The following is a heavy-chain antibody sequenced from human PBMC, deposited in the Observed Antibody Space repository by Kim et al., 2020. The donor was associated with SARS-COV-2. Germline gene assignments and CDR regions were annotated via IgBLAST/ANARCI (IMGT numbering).Heavy chain of an antibody. J-gene: IGHJ4*02. CDR2: MNPKSGNA. Sequence: ASVKVSCKASGYTFTSYDVNWVRQASGRGLEWMGWMNPKSGNADYAQKFQGTVTMTRNTSISTAYMELTSLTSEDTDIYFCARRAASTGRTLVYWGQGTLVTVSS. D-gene: IGHD1-1*01. CDR1: GYTFTSYD. V-gene: IGHV1-8*01. CDR3: ARRAASTGRTLVY.